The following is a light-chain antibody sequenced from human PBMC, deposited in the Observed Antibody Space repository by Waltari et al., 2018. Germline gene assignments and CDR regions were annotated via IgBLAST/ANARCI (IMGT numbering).Light chain of an antibody. V-gene: IGLV10-54*04. Sequence: QAGLTQPPSVSKDLRETATLTCTGNSNNIGNLGAAWRQQHQGHPPKLLSDRSNSRPAEISERVSASRSGDTASLTITGLQAEDEADYYCTAWDRRLSVWVFGGGTKLTVL. CDR1: SNNIGNLG. CDR2: RSN. J-gene: IGLJ3*02. CDR3: TAWDRRLSVWV.